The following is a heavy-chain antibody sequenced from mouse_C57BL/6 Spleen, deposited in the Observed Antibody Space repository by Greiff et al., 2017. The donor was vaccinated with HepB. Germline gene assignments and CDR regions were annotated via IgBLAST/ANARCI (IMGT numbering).Heavy chain of an antibody. D-gene: IGHD1-3*01. CDR3: ARGAPIFGSFDY. J-gene: IGHJ2*01. Sequence: QVQLQQPGAELVMPGASVKLSCKASGYTFTSYWMHWVKQRPGQGLEWIGEIDPSDSYTNYNQKFKGKSTLTVDKSSSTAYMQLSSLTSEDSAVDYCARGAPIFGSFDYWGQGTTLTVSS. CDR2: IDPSDSYT. V-gene: IGHV1-69*01. CDR1: GYTFTSYW.